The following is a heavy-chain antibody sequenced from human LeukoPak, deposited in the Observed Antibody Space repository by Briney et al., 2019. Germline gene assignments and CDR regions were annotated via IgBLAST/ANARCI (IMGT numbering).Heavy chain of an antibody. CDR1: GGSISGYY. V-gene: IGHV4-59*12. J-gene: IGHJ6*03. CDR3: ARGTVGGSYGRYYYYYMDV. Sequence: SETLSLTCTVSGGSISGYYWSWIRQPPGKGLEWNGYIYYSGSTNYNPSLKSRVTMSVDTSKNQFSLKLSSVTAADTAVYYCARGTVGGSYGRYYYYYMDVWGKGTTVTVSS. D-gene: IGHD1-26*01. CDR2: IYYSGST.